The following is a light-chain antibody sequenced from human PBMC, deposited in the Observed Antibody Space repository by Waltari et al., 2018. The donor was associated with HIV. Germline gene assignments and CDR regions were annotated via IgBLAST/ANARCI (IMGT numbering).Light chain of an antibody. CDR2: EVS. CDR1: SSAVGGYNY. CDR3: SSYTSSSVV. J-gene: IGLJ2*01. V-gene: IGLV2-14*01. Sequence: QSALTQPASVSGSPGQSLTISCPGTSSAVGGYNYVSWYQQHPGKAPKLMIYEVSNRPSGVSNRFSGSKSGNTASLTISGLQAEDEADYYCSSYTSSSVVFGGGTKLTVL.